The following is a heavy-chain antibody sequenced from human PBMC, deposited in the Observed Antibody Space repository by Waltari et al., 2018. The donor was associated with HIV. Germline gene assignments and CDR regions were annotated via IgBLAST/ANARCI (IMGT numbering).Heavy chain of an antibody. CDR1: GFTFNSYT. CDR2: MSSSGTV. V-gene: IGHV3-48*02. Sequence: EVHLVESGGTLIHPGGSLRLSCAASGFTFNSYTMNWVRQAPGKGLEWVAYMSSSGTVYYADSVKGRFTISRDDAKNSVYLQMNSLTDEDTAVYYCARDKSGPQYPMLDYWGQGTLVTVSS. J-gene: IGHJ4*02. D-gene: IGHD3-10*01. CDR3: ARDKSGPQYPMLDY.